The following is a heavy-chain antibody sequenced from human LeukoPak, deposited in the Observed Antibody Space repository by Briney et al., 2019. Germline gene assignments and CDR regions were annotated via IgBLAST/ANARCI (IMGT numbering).Heavy chain of an antibody. D-gene: IGHD2-15*01. V-gene: IGHV3-53*01. CDR3: AKSGLNRFDS. CDR2: IYSGGST. CDR1: GFTVSSNY. Sequence: PGGSLRLSCAASGFTVSSNYMSWVRQAPGKGLEWVSIIYSGGSTFYADSVKGRFTISRDNSKNTLYLQMNSLRAEDTAVYYCAKSGLNRFDSWGQGTLVTVSS. J-gene: IGHJ4*02.